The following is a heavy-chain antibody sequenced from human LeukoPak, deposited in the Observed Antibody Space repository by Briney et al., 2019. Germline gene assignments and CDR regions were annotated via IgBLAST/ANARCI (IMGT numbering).Heavy chain of an antibody. CDR1: EDSFTSYW. D-gene: IGHD3-22*01. CDR3: TRQKYYYDSSGEI. V-gene: IGHV5-51*01. CDR2: IYPGDSDT. J-gene: IGHJ3*02. Sequence: GESLQISCKSSEDSFTSYWIAWVRQMPGGKGLEWMGIIYPGDSDTKYSPSFQGQVTISADKSISTAYLQWSSLRAPDTAMYYCTRQKYYYDSSGEIWGQGTMVTVSS.